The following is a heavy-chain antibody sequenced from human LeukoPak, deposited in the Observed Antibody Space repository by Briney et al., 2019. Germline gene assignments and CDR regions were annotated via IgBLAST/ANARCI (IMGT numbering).Heavy chain of an antibody. D-gene: IGHD6-19*01. CDR2: ISGSGGST. CDR3: ANTHYSSGGDYFDY. CDR1: GFTFSSYA. Sequence: WGSLRLSCAASGFTFSSYAMSWVRQAPGKGLEWVSAISGSGGSTYYADSVKGRFTISRDNSKNTLYLQMNSVRAEDTAVYYCANTHYSSGGDYFDYWGQGTLVTVSS. J-gene: IGHJ4*02. V-gene: IGHV3-23*01.